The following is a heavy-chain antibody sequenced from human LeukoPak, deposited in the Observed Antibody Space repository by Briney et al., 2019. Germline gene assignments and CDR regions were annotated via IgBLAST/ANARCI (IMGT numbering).Heavy chain of an antibody. CDR3: AKDGYYDSSGYSDY. V-gene: IGHV3-23*01. J-gene: IGHJ4*02. CDR2: ISGDASII. D-gene: IGHD3-22*01. Sequence: GGSLRLSCAASGFTFSSYTMSWVRQAPGKGLEWVSAISGDASIIYKADSVKGRFTISRDNSKNTVYLQMNSLRTEDTAVYYCAKDGYYDSSGYSDYWGQGTLVTVSS. CDR1: GFTFSSYT.